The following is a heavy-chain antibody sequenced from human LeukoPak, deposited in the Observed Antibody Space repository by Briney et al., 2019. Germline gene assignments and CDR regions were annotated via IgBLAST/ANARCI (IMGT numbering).Heavy chain of an antibody. Sequence: GGSLRLSCVASGFTFRTYAMSWVRRAPGKGLEWVSGISSGGSTYYADSVKGRFTISRDSSKNTLYLQMNSLRAEDTAVYYCAKGPGLNWFDPWGQGTLVTVSS. V-gene: IGHV3-23*01. J-gene: IGHJ5*02. D-gene: IGHD3-9*01. CDR1: GFTFRTYA. CDR2: ISSGGST. CDR3: AKGPGLNWFDP.